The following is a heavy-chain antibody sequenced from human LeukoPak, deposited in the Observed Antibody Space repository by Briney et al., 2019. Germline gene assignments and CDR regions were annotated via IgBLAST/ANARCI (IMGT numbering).Heavy chain of an antibody. CDR3: ARIGGVVYYFDY. Sequence: SETLSLTCTVSGGSISSSGYYWGWIRQPPGKGLEWIGSIYYSGSTYYNPSLKSRVTISVDTSKNQFSLKLSSVTAADTAVYYCARIGGVVYYFDYWGQGTLVTVSS. V-gene: IGHV4-39*07. J-gene: IGHJ4*02. CDR2: IYYSGST. D-gene: IGHD3-3*01. CDR1: GGSISSSGYY.